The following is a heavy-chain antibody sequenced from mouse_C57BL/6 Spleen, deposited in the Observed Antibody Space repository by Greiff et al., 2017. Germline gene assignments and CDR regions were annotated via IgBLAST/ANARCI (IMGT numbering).Heavy chain of an antibody. D-gene: IGHD3-2*02. CDR1: GYTFTSYW. V-gene: IGHV1-69*01. CDR2: IDPSDSYT. Sequence: QVQLQQPGAELVMPGASVKLSCKASGYTFTSYWMHWVKQRPGQGLEWIGEIDPSDSYTNYNQKFKGKSTLTVDKSSSTAYMQLSSLTSEDSAVYYGARSQDSSGDLAYWGQGTLVTVSA. J-gene: IGHJ3*01. CDR3: ARSQDSSGDLAY.